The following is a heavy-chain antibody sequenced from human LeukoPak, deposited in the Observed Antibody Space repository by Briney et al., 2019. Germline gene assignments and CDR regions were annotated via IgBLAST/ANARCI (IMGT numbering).Heavy chain of an antibody. CDR1: GFTFNSYW. Sequence: GSPSLSCAASGFTFNSYWMNWARQAPGKGLEWVASINHNGNVNYYVDSVKGRFTISRDNAKNSLYLQMSNLRAEDTAVYFCARGGGLDVWGQGATVTVSS. CDR2: INHNGNVN. D-gene: IGHD3-16*01. V-gene: IGHV3-7*03. CDR3: ARGGGLDV. J-gene: IGHJ6*02.